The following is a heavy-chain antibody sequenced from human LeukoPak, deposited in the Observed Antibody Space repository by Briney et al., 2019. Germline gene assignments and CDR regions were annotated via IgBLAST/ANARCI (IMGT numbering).Heavy chain of an antibody. D-gene: IGHD5-18*01. CDR3: AKGGWIQLGSGHYYYMDV. Sequence: GGSLRLSCAASGFTFNSYEMNWVRQAPGKGLEWVSYISSSGSTIHFADSVKGRFTISRDNAKNSLYLQMNSLRAEDTAVYYCAKGGWIQLGSGHYYYMDVWGKGTTVTVSS. V-gene: IGHV3-48*03. CDR2: ISSSGSTI. CDR1: GFTFNSYE. J-gene: IGHJ6*03.